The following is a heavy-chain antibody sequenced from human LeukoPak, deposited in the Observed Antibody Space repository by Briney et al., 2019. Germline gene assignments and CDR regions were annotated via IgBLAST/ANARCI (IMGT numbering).Heavy chain of an antibody. CDR2: INHSGST. CDR1: GGSISSYY. CDR3: ASLGIYP. V-gene: IGHV4-34*01. Sequence: PSETLSLTCTVSGGSISSYYWSWIRQPPGKGLEWIGEINHSGSTNYNPSLKSRVTISVDTSKNQFFLRLNSVTAADTAVYYCASLGIYPWGPGTLVTVST. D-gene: IGHD5-12*01. J-gene: IGHJ5*02.